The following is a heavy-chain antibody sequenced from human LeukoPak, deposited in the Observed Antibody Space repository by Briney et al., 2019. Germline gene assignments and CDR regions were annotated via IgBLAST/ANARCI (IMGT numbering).Heavy chain of an antibody. CDR2: ISYDGSNK. D-gene: IGHD6-13*01. CDR3: AVQIAGTFTY. Sequence: GGSLRLSCAASGFTFSSYAMHWVRQAPGKGLEWVAVISYDGSNKYYADSVKGRFTISRDNSKNTLYLQMNSLRAEDTAVYYCAVQIAGTFTYWGQGTLVTVPS. J-gene: IGHJ4*02. V-gene: IGHV3-30*04. CDR1: GFTFSSYA.